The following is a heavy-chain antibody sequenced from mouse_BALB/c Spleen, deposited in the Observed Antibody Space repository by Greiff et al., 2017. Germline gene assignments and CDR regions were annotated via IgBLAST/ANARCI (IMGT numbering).Heavy chain of an antibody. CDR3: VRDHYYGSSYGFAY. D-gene: IGHD1-1*01. J-gene: IGHJ3*01. Sequence: VQLKESGPGLVAPSQSLSITCTVSGFSLTSYDISWIRQPPGKGLEWLGVIWTGGGTNYNSAFMSRLSIGKDNSKSQVFLKMNSLQTDDTAIYYCVRDHYYGSSYGFAYWGQGTLVTVSA. CDR1: GFSLTSYD. CDR2: IWTGGGT. V-gene: IGHV2-9-2*01.